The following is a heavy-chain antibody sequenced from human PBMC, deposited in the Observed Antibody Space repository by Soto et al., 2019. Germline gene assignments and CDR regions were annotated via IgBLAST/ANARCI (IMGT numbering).Heavy chain of an antibody. Sequence: GGSLRLSCAASGFTFSSYAMHWVRQAPGKGLEWVAVISYDGSNKYYADSVKGRFTISRDNSKNTLYLQMNSLRAEDTAVYYCARAPGGMDVWGQGTTVTVSS. CDR1: GFTFSSYA. V-gene: IGHV3-30-3*01. CDR2: ISYDGSNK. J-gene: IGHJ6*02. CDR3: ARAPGGMDV.